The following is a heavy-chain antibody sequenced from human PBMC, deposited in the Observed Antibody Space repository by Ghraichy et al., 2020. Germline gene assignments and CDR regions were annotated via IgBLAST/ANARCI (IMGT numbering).Heavy chain of an antibody. CDR3: ASRTTTGPYYYYYYMDV. V-gene: IGHV4-34*01. CDR2: INHSGST. Sequence: SETLSLTCAVYGGSFSGYYWSWIRQPPGKGLEWIGEINHSGSTNYNPSLKSRVTISVDTSKNQFSLKLSSVTAADTAVYYCASRTTTGPYYYYYYMDVWGKGTTVTVSS. CDR1: GGSFSGYY. D-gene: IGHD1-1*01. J-gene: IGHJ6*03.